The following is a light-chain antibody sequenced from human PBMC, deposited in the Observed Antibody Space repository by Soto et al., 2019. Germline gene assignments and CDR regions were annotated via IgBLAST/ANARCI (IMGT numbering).Light chain of an antibody. CDR3: SSYTSISTVV. CDR1: SSDVGAYNS. V-gene: IGLV2-14*01. CDR2: DVS. Sequence: QSALTQPASVSGSPGQSITISCTGTSSDVGAYNSVSWYQQHPGKVPKLMIYDVSNRPSGVSNRFSGSKSGNTASLTISGLQAGDEADYYCSSYTSISTVVFGGGTQLTVL. J-gene: IGLJ3*02.